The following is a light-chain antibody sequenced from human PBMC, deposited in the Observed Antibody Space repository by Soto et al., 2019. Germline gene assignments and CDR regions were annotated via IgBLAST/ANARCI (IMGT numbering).Light chain of an antibody. V-gene: IGKV3-11*01. CDR1: QSVSSY. Sequence: EIVLTQSPATLSLSPGERATLSCRASQSVSSYLAWYQHKPGQAPRLLIYDASNRATGIPARFSGSGSGTDFTLTISRLEHEDFAVYYCQQRSNWLFTFGPGTKVDIK. J-gene: IGKJ3*01. CDR2: DAS. CDR3: QQRSNWLFT.